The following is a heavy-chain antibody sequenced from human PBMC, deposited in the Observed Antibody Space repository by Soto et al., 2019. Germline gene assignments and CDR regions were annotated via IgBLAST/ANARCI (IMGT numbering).Heavy chain of an antibody. CDR1: GYSFSSYA. V-gene: IGHV1-3*01. Sequence: QVQLVESGAEVKKPGASVKVSCKASGYSFSSYALHWVRQAPGQRLEWMGWITAGTGNTEYSQKFKGRVRFTRDTPATTAYMEPSSLRSEDTAVYFCARKGDIYRYGLYYWGQGALVTVSS. CDR2: ITAGTGNT. J-gene: IGHJ4*02. CDR3: ARKGDIYRYGLYY. D-gene: IGHD5-18*01.